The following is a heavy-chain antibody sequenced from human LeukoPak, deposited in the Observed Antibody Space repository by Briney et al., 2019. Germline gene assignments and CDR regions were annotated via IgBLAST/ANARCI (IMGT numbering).Heavy chain of an antibody. CDR1: GFTFSSYA. V-gene: IGHV3-23*01. D-gene: IGHD2-15*01. CDR2: ISGSGGST. Sequence: PGGSLRLSCAASGFTFSSYAMSWVRQAPGKGLEWVSAISGSGGSTYYADSVKGRFTISRDNSKNTLNLQMNSLRAEDTAVYYCAKDRRLGIVVVVATFGMDVWGQGTTVTVSS. CDR3: AKDRRLGIVVVVATFGMDV. J-gene: IGHJ6*02.